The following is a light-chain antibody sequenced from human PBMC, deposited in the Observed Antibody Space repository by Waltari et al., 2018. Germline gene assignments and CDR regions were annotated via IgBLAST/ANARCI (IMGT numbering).Light chain of an antibody. V-gene: IGKV3-15*01. J-gene: IGKJ4*01. CDR3: QQYNKWPPLT. CDR2: GAS. Sequence: EVLMTHPPATLSVSPGERVTLSCRASQNIHDNLAWYQQKPGQAPRLLIYGASTRATDIPARFRGSGSGTEFTLTINSLQSEDLGIYYCQQYNKWPPLTFGGGTKVEIK. CDR1: QNIHDN.